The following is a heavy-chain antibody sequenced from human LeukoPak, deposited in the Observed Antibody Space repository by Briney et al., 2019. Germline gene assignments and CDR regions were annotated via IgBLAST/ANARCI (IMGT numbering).Heavy chain of an antibody. V-gene: IGHV3-23*01. CDR1: GFTFSSYA. CDR2: INNNGGTT. CDR3: ATASRGWYDY. Sequence: PGGSLRLSCAASGFTFSSYAMSWVRQAPGKGLEWVSVINNNGGTTYYADSVKGRFTISRDNSKNTLSLQVNSLRAEDTAVYYCATASRGWYDYWGQGTLLTVSS. D-gene: IGHD6-19*01. J-gene: IGHJ4*02.